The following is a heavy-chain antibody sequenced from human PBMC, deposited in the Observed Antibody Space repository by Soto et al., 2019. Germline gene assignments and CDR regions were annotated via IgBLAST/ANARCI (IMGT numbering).Heavy chain of an antibody. CDR2: INSDGSVI. V-gene: IGHV3-74*03. CDR3: AGVEGYRLDY. CDR1: GFIFSSYW. Sequence: EVQLVESGGGLVQPGGSLRLSCAASGFIFSSYWMHWVRQVPGKGLVWVSRINSDGSVITYAGSVKGRFTISRDNAKHTVYLQMNSLRVEDTAVYYCAGVEGYRLDYWGQGSLVTVSS. D-gene: IGHD4-4*01. J-gene: IGHJ4*02.